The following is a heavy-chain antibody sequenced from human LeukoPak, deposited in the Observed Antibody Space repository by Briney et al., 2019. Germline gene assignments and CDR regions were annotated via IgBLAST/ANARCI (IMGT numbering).Heavy chain of an antibody. CDR3: ARQDSSNWPLDF. J-gene: IGHJ4*02. D-gene: IGHD6-13*01. CDR1: GYTFTNYW. CDR2: IYPDDSDT. V-gene: IGHV5-51*01. Sequence: GESLKISCKGSGYTFTNYWIGWVRQMPGKGLEYMGIIYPDDSDTRYSPSFQGQVTVSADRSISTAYLQWSSLKASDTAMYYCARQDSSNWPLDFWGQGTLVIVSS.